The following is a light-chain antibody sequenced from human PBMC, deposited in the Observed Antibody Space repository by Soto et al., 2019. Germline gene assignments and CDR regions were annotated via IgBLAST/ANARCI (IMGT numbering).Light chain of an antibody. Sequence: QSALTQPRSVSGSPGQSVTISCTGTSSNVGGYNFVSWYQQHPGKAPKLIIYDVAKRPSGVPDRFSGSKSYNTASLTISGLQAEDEADYYCSSYAGTDTWVFGGGTKLTVL. CDR3: SSYAGTDTWV. CDR2: DVA. V-gene: IGLV2-11*01. J-gene: IGLJ3*02. CDR1: SSNVGGYNF.